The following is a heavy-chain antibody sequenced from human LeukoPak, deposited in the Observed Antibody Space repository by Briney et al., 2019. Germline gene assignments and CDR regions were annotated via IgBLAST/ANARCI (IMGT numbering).Heavy chain of an antibody. CDR3: ARERITIFGVVNRWYFDL. V-gene: IGHV1-69*01. D-gene: IGHD3-3*01. Sequence: SSVKVSCKASGGTFSSYAISWVRQAPGQGLEWMGGIIPIFGTANYAQKFRGRVTITADESTSTAYMELSSLRSEDTAVYYCARERITIFGVVNRWYFDLWGRGTLVTVSS. CDR2: IIPIFGTA. J-gene: IGHJ2*01. CDR1: GGTFSSYA.